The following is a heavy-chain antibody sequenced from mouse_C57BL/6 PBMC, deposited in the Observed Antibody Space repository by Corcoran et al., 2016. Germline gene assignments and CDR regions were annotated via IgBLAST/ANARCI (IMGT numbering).Heavy chain of an antibody. CDR1: GYAFSSYW. Sequence: QVQLQQSGAELVKPGASVKISCKASGYAFSSYWMNWVKQRPGKGLEWIGQIYPGDGDTNYNGKFKGKATLTADKSSSTAYMQLSSLTSEDSAVYFCARNYGSSHYVDYWGQGTTLTVSS. D-gene: IGHD1-1*01. J-gene: IGHJ2*01. CDR3: ARNYGSSHYVDY. CDR2: IYPGDGDT. V-gene: IGHV1-80*01.